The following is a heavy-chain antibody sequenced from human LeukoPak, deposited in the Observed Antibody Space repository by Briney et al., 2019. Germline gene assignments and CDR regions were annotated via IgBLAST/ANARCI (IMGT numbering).Heavy chain of an antibody. CDR1: GFTVSTNY. V-gene: IGHV3-53*01. CDR2: IYNVENGGKT. J-gene: IGHJ4*02. D-gene: IGHD2-2*03. Sequence: GGSLRLSCAASGFTVSTNYMGWVRQAPGKGLEWVSVIYNVENGGKTFYADSVKGRFTISRDNSKNTPYLQMNSLRAEDTAVYYCAREFGYCSTTSCPLGFWGQGTPVTVSS. CDR3: AREFGYCSTTSCPLGF.